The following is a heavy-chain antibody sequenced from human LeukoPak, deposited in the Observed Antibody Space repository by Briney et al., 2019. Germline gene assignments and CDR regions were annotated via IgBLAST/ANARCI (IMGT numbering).Heavy chain of an antibody. V-gene: IGHV1-46*01. CDR2: INPSGGST. J-gene: IGHJ5*02. CDR3: ARGRVVVVAATNWFDP. CDR1: GYTFTSYY. Sequence: VASVKDSCKASGYTFTSYYMHWVRQAPGQGLEWMGIINPSGGSTSYAQKFQGRVTMTRDTSTSTVYMELSSLRSEDTAVYYCARGRVVVVAATNWFDPWGQGTLVTVSS. D-gene: IGHD2-15*01.